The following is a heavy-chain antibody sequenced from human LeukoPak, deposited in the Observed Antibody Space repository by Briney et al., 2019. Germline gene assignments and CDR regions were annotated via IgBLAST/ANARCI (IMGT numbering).Heavy chain of an antibody. CDR1: GFTFSSYA. CDR2: ISGSGGST. V-gene: IGHV3-23*01. CDR3: AKVTGDYLAYYYYGMDV. D-gene: IGHD4-17*01. J-gene: IGHJ6*02. Sequence: GGSLRLSCAASGFTFSSYAMSWVRQAPGKGLEWVSAISGSGGSTYYADSVKGRFTISRDNSKNTLYLQVNSLTADDTAVYYCAKVTGDYLAYYYYGMDVWGQGTTVTVSS.